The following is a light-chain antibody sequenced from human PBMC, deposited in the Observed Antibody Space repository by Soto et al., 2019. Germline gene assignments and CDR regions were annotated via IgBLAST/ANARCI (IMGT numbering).Light chain of an antibody. J-gene: IGKJ1*01. CDR2: GAS. V-gene: IGKV3-20*01. CDR3: QQYGSSRGT. Sequence: EIVLTQSPGTLSLSPGERATLSCRASQSVSSSYLAWYQQKPGQAPRLLIYGASSRATDIPDRFSGSGSGTDVTLAISRLEPEDFAVYYCQQYGSSRGTFGQGTEVELK. CDR1: QSVSSSY.